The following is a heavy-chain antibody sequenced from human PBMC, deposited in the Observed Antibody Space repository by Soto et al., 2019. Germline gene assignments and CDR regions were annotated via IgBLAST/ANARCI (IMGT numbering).Heavy chain of an antibody. J-gene: IGHJ4*02. D-gene: IGHD2-8*02. V-gene: IGHV3-74*01. CDR2: FNTEGSGT. CDR1: GFTFSSYW. Sequence: DVQLVESGGGSVQPGGSLRLSCAASGFTFSSYWMHWVRQAPGKGLVWVSRFNTEGSGTDYADFVKGRFTISRDNAKNTPILQMSSPRVEDRAVYYCVGTGSASYWGQGTLVTVSP. CDR3: VGTGSASY.